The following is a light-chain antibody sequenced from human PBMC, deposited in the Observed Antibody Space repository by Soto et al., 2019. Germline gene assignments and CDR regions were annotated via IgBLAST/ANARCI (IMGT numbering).Light chain of an antibody. CDR2: YAS. Sequence: KLLTQSAATLSVPTGERATLSCRASQSVSGDLAWYHHKPGQAPRLLIYYASTRALDTPARFAGSGSGTEFTLTISSLESDDFALYFCQEYYDWPLRTFGQGTKVDI. J-gene: IGKJ1*01. CDR1: QSVSGD. CDR3: QEYYDWPLRT. V-gene: IGKV3-15*01.